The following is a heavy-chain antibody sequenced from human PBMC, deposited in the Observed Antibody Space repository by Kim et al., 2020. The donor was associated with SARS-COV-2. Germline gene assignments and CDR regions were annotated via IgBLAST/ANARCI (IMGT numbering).Heavy chain of an antibody. CDR2: INAGNGNT. J-gene: IGHJ4*02. V-gene: IGHV1-3*01. D-gene: IGHD3-22*01. CDR1: GYTFTSYV. CDR3: ARKSSGYYYYFDX. Sequence: ASVKVSCKASGYTFTSYVMHWVRQAPGQRLEWMGWINAGNGNTKYSQKFQGRVTITRDTSASTAYMELSSLRSEDTAVYYCARKSSGYYYYFDXWGQGTLVTXSS.